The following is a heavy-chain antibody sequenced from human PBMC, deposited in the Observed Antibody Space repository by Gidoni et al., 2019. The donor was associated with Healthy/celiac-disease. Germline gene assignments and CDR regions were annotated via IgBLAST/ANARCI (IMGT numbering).Heavy chain of an antibody. CDR3: ARDKAVAGTRDY. CDR1: GGTLSSYA. D-gene: IGHD6-19*01. Sequence: QVQLVQSGAEVKKPGSSVKVSCKASGGTLSSYAISWVRQAPGQGLEWMGRIIPILGIANYAQKFQGRVTITADKSTSTAYMELSSLRSEDTAVYYCARDKAVAGTRDYWGQGTLVTVSS. CDR2: IIPILGIA. J-gene: IGHJ4*02. V-gene: IGHV1-69*04.